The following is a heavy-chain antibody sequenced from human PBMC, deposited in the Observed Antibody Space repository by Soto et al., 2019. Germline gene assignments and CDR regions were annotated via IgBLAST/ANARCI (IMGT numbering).Heavy chain of an antibody. Sequence: QVQLQQWGAGLLKPSETLSLTCAVYGGSFSGYYWSWIRQPPGKGLEWIGEINHSGSTNYNPSLRSGVPISVDTYTNQFSLKLSSVTAADTAVYYCARGRDENRGRCGSGRVYMDVWGKGTTVTVSS. D-gene: IGHD3-10*01. J-gene: IGHJ6*03. CDR2: INHSGST. CDR1: GGSFSGYY. V-gene: IGHV4-34*01. CDR3: ARGRDENRGRCGSGRVYMDV.